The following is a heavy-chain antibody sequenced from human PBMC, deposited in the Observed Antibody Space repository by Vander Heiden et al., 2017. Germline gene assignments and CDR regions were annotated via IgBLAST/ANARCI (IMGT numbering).Heavy chain of an antibody. D-gene: IGHD2-15*01. CDR3: ARVGCSGGSCYVDYYGMDV. CDR1: GGSVGSGSYY. V-gene: IGHV4-61*01. J-gene: IGHJ6*02. CDR2: IYYSGST. Sequence: QVQLQESGPGLVKPSETLSLTCTVSGGSVGSGSYYWSWIRQPPGKGLEWIGYIYYSGSTNYNPSLKSRVTISVDTSKNQFSLKLSSVTAADTAVYYCARVGCSGGSCYVDYYGMDVWGQGTTVTVSS.